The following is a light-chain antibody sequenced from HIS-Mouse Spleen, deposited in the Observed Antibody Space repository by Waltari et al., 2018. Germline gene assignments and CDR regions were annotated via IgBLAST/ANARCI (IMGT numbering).Light chain of an antibody. V-gene: IGLV3-10*01. Sequence: SYELTQPPSVPVSPGQTARITCSGEALPKKSAYWYQQKSGQAPVLVIYEDSKRPSGIPERFSGSSSGTMATLTISGAQVEDEADYYCYSTDSSGNHRVFGGGTKLTVL. J-gene: IGLJ2*01. CDR2: EDS. CDR3: YSTDSSGNHRV. CDR1: ALPKKS.